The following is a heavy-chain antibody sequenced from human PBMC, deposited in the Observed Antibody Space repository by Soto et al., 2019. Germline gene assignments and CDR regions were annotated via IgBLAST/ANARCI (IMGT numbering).Heavy chain of an antibody. V-gene: IGHV3-30-3*01. CDR1: GFTFSDYV. J-gene: IGHJ4*02. Sequence: QVQLVESGGGVVQPGRSLRLSCAASGFTFSDYVMHWVRQAPGKGLEWVAVKSYDGSNKYYADSVKGRFTISRDNSKNTLFLQMNSLRDEDTAVYYCARESAVAAHFDYWGQGTLVTVSS. CDR2: KSYDGSNK. D-gene: IGHD6-19*01. CDR3: ARESAVAAHFDY.